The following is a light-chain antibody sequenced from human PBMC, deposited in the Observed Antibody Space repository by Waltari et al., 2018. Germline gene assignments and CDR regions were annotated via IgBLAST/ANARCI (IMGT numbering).Light chain of an antibody. J-gene: IGLJ1*01. CDR3: CSYRSTSTYV. CDR1: SSDIGGSDY. CDR2: PVS. Sequence: QSALTQPASVSGSPGQSITISCTGTSSDIGGSDYVSCYQPFPGKAPKPIIYPVSARPSGVSIRFSGSKSGNTASLTISGLQAEDEADYYCCSYRSTSTYVFGTGTKVTVL. V-gene: IGLV2-14*03.